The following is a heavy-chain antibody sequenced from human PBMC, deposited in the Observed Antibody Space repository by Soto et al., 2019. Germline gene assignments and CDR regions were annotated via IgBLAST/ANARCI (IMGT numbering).Heavy chain of an antibody. V-gene: IGHV4-4*02. J-gene: IGHJ5*02. CDR2: IYHSGST. D-gene: IGHD3-10*01. CDR3: ARDLVITMVRGGENWFDP. CDR1: GGSISSSNW. Sequence: SETLSLTCAVSGGSISSSNWWSWVHQPPGKGLEWIGEIYHSGSTNYNPSLKSRVTISVDKSKDQFSLKLSSVTAADTAVYYCARDLVITMVRGGENWFDPWGQGTLVTVSS.